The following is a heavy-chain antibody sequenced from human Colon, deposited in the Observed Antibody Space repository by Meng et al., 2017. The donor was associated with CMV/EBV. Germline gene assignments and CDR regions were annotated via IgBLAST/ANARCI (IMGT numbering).Heavy chain of an antibody. CDR1: GGTFRSYS. D-gene: IGHD3-3*01. J-gene: IGHJ6*02. CDR3: AGGDHRGFWSGYRLGYYNGMDV. CDR2: ISPALGIA. V-gene: IGHV1-69*02. Sequence: SVKVSCKASGGTFRSYSISWLRQAPGQGLEWMGRISPALGIASYAQKFPDRVTITADISTSTAYMELSSLRSEDTAVYYCAGGDHRGFWSGYRLGYYNGMDVWGQGTTVTVSS.